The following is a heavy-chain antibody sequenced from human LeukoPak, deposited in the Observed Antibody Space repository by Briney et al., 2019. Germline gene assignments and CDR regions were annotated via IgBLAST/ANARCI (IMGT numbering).Heavy chain of an antibody. CDR1: GFTFTDYW. D-gene: IGHD3-10*01. V-gene: IGHV3-74*01. Sequence: PGGSLRLSCEASGFTFTDYWMHWVRQAPGQGLVWVSCINSDGTSPTYADSVRGRFTISRDNAKNTLFLQMNSLRAEDTAVYYCARDGGSYSPQDYWGQGTLVTVSS. J-gene: IGHJ4*02. CDR2: INSDGTSP. CDR3: ARDGGSYSPQDY.